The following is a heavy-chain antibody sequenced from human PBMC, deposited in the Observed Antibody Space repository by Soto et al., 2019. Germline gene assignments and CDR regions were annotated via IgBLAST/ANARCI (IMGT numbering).Heavy chain of an antibody. CDR3: IYRRSSRDGYH. D-gene: IGHD2-2*01. Sequence: QITLKESGPTLVKPTQTLTLTCTLSGLSLTTKDVGVGWIRQAPGKALEWLALVYWDDDRRYSPSLMSRLTVTKDTSKNQVVLELTNMDSVVTALSFCIYRRSSRDGYHWGQGTLVTVSS. CDR2: VYWDDDR. CDR1: GLSLTTKDVG. J-gene: IGHJ5*02. V-gene: IGHV2-5*02.